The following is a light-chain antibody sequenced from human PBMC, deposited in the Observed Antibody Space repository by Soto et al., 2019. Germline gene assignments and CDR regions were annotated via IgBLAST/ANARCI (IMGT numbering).Light chain of an antibody. CDR1: SSDVGGYNY. CDR3: SSYTSSSTLEV. CDR2: DVS. Sequence: QSALTQRASVSGSPGQSITISCTGTSSDVGGYNYVSWYQQHPGKAPKLMIYDVSNRPSGVSNRFSGSKSGNTASLTISGLQAEDEAYYYCSSYTSSSTLEVFGTGTKVTVL. J-gene: IGLJ1*01. V-gene: IGLV2-14*01.